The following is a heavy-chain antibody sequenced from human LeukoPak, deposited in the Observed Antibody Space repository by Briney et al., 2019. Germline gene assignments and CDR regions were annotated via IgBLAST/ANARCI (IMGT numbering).Heavy chain of an antibody. CDR3: TRTNPSGYSYGADAFDI. J-gene: IGHJ3*02. V-gene: IGHV3-49*04. Sequence: GGSLRLSCAASGFTFSSYSMNWVRQAPGKGLEWVGFIRSKAYGGTTEYAASVKGRFTISRDDSKSIAYLQMNSLRTEDTAVYYCTRTNPSGYSYGADAFDIWGQGTMVTVSS. D-gene: IGHD5-18*01. CDR2: IRSKAYGGTT. CDR1: GFTFSSYS.